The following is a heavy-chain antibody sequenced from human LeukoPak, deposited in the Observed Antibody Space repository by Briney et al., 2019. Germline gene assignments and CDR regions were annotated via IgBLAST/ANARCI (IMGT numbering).Heavy chain of an antibody. Sequence: GGSLRLSCAASGFTFSSYAMHWVRQAPGKGLEWVAVILYDGSNKYYADSVKGRFTISRDNSKNTLYLQMNSLRAEDTAVYYCAREYRSYYYGMDVWGQGTTVTVPS. D-gene: IGHD2-2*01. J-gene: IGHJ6*02. CDR3: AREYRSYYYGMDV. V-gene: IGHV3-30-3*01. CDR2: ILYDGSNK. CDR1: GFTFSSYA.